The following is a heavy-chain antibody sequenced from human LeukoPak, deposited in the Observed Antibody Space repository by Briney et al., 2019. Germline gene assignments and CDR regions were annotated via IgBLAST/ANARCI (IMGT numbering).Heavy chain of an antibody. D-gene: IGHD5-18*01. Sequence: GASLQICCEGSGYSFTSYWIGWVRQVPGKGLEWMGIIYPGDSDTRYSPSFQGQVTISADKSISTAYLQWSSLKASDTAMYYCARLEGGNSYAAFDYWGQGTLVTVSS. J-gene: IGHJ4*02. V-gene: IGHV5-51*01. CDR2: IYPGDSDT. CDR3: ARLEGGNSYAAFDY. CDR1: GYSFTSYW.